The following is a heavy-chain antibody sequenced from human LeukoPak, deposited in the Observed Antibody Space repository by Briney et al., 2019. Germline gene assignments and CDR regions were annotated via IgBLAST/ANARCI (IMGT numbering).Heavy chain of an antibody. CDR2: ISYDGSNK. J-gene: IGHJ6*02. Sequence: GGSLRLSYAASGFTFSSYGMHWVRQAPGKGLEWVAVISYDGSNKYYADSVKGRFTISRDNSKNTLYLQMNSLRAEDTAVYYCAKAGGYDYVWGSYRYNPYYYGMDVWGQGTTVTVSS. V-gene: IGHV3-30*18. CDR1: GFTFSSYG. CDR3: AKAGGYDYVWGSYRYNPYYYGMDV. D-gene: IGHD3-16*02.